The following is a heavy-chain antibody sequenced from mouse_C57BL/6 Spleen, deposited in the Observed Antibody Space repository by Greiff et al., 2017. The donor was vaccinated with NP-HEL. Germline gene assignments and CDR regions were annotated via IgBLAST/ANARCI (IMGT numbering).Heavy chain of an antibody. V-gene: IGHV1-64*01. CDR3: ARSHYGSSQYYFDY. CDR1: GYTFTSYW. D-gene: IGHD1-1*01. CDR2: IHPNSGST. J-gene: IGHJ2*01. Sequence: QVQLQQPGAELVKPGASVKLSCKASGYTFTSYWMHWVKQRPGQGLEWIGMIHPNSGSTNYNEKFKSKATLTVDKSSSTAYMQLSRLTSEDSAVYYCARSHYGSSQYYFDYWGKGTTLTVSS.